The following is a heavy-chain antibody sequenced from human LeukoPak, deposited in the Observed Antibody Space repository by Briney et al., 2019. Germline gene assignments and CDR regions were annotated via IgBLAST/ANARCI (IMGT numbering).Heavy chain of an antibody. CDR2: IKTKTDSDGGTT. V-gene: IGHV3-15*01. CDR1: GFTFSDAW. CDR3: TTNDAFDI. J-gene: IGHJ3*02. Sequence: PGGSLRLSCAASGFTFSDAWMSWVRQAPGKGLEWVGRIKTKTDSDGGTTDYAAPVKGRFTISRDDSKNTLYLQMNSLKTEDTAVYYCTTNDAFDIWGQGTMVTVSS.